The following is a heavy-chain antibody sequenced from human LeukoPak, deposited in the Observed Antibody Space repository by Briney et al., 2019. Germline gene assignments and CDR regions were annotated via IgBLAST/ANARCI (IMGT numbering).Heavy chain of an antibody. CDR1: GGSISSGDYY. V-gene: IGHV4-30-4*08. D-gene: IGHD2-15*01. CDR3: ALTEVVAATPYY. J-gene: IGHJ4*02. CDR2: IYYSGST. Sequence: SQTLSLTCTVSGGSISSGDYYWSWIRQPPGKGLEWIGYIYYSGSTYYNPSLKSRVTISVDTSKNQFSLKLSPVTAADTAVYYCALTEVVAATPYYWGQGTLVTVSS.